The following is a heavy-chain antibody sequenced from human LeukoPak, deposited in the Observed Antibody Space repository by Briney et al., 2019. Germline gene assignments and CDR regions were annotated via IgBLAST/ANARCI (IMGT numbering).Heavy chain of an antibody. Sequence: SVKVSCKGSGGPFTSYPISWVRQAPGQGLEWMGEVIPIFGVTNYAQGFQDRITITANESTTTGYMEMNSLRSDDTAVFFCAGERGNTAMFSNSGAQGTLVTVS. CDR1: GGPFTSYP. D-gene: IGHD3-10*02. J-gene: IGHJ4*01. V-gene: IGHV1-69*01. CDR2: VIPIFGVT. CDR3: AGERGNTAMFSNS.